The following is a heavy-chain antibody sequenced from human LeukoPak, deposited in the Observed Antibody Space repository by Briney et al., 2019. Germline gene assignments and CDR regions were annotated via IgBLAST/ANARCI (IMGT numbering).Heavy chain of an antibody. CDR2: IIPIFGTA. J-gene: IGHJ6*02. CDR1: GGTFSSYA. D-gene: IGHD3-22*01. Sequence: SVKVSCKASGGTFSSYAISWVRQAPGQGLEWMGGIIPIFGTANYAQKFQGRVTITADESTSTAYMELSSLRSEDTAVYYCARGPSSSWYTFGYYYYGMDVWGQGTTVTVSS. V-gene: IGHV1-69*13. CDR3: ARGPSSSWYTFGYYYYGMDV.